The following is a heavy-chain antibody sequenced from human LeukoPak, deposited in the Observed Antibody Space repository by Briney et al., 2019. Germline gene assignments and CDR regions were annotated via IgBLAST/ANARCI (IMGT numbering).Heavy chain of an antibody. CDR3: ARPLIGGGWHAFEI. V-gene: IGHV4-59*08. Sequence: PSETLSLTRTVSGGSRISYYWSWIRQPPGKGREWIGYIYDSGSTSYNPSLKSRVTISGDTSKNQFSLRLSSVTAADTAVYYCARPLIGGGWHAFEIWGQGTMVTVSS. D-gene: IGHD3-22*01. CDR1: GGSRISYY. CDR2: IYDSGST. J-gene: IGHJ3*02.